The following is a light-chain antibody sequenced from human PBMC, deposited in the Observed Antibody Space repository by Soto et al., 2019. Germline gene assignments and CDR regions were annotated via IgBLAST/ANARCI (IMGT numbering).Light chain of an antibody. CDR2: DTS. J-gene: IGKJ4*01. V-gene: IGKV3-11*01. CDR1: QSITKY. Sequence: EIVLTQSPATLSLSPGERATLSCRASQSITKYLAWYQQKPGQAPRLLIYDTSNRATGIPARFSGSGSGTDFTLTISSLEPEDSGIYYCQQRYIWLTFGGGTKVEIK. CDR3: QQRYIWLT.